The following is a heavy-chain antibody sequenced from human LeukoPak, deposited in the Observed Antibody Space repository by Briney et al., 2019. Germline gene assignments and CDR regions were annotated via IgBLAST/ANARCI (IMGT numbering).Heavy chain of an antibody. CDR3: ASDYYGSGSYYYFDY. CDR2: ISYDGSNK. J-gene: IGHJ4*02. D-gene: IGHD3-10*01. Sequence: GGSLRLSCAASGFTFSSYAMHWVRQAPGKGLEWVAVISYDGSNKYYADSVKGRFTIPRDNSKNTLYLQMNSLRAEDTAVYYCASDYYGSGSYYYFDYWGQGTLVTVSS. V-gene: IGHV3-30-3*01. CDR1: GFTFSSYA.